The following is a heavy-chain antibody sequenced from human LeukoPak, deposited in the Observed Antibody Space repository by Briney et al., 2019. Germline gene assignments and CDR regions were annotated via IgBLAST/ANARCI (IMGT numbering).Heavy chain of an antibody. CDR3: AGGDSSGCPDY. CDR2: ISSSSSFI. Sequence: GSLRLSCVASGITFSSYSMNWVRQAPGKGLEWVSYISSSSSFIYYADSVKGRFTVSGDNAKNSLYLQMNSLRAEDTAVYYCAGGDSSGCPDYWGQGTLVTVSS. V-gene: IGHV3-21*04. J-gene: IGHJ4*02. D-gene: IGHD6-19*01. CDR1: GITFSSYS.